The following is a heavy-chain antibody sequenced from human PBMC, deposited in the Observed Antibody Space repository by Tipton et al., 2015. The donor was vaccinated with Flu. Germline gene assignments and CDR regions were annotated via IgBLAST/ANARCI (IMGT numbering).Heavy chain of an antibody. CDR3: AREPRAVAGMDS. CDR1: NYSISSGYH. CDR2: IYHRGNT. Sequence: TLSLTCSVSNYSISSGYHWGWIRQPPGKGLEWIGTIYHRGNTYYNPSLKSRVTISVDTSKNQLSLRLGSVTAADTAVYYCAREPRAVAGMDSWGQGTLVTVSS. D-gene: IGHD6-19*01. V-gene: IGHV4-38-2*02. J-gene: IGHJ4*02.